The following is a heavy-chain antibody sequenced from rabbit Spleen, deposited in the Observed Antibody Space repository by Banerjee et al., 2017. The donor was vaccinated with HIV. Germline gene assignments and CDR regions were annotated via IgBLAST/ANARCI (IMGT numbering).Heavy chain of an antibody. CDR3: GRSSNAGYAGYGYGSNL. CDR1: GFDLSNYYY. Sequence: QSLEESGGDLVKPGASLTLTCTASGFDLSNYYYIYWVRQAPGKGLEWIGCIYTGGSGGIYYASWARGRLTISKPSSTTVTLQMTSLTAADTATYFCGRSSNAGYAGYGYGSNLWGPGTLVTVS. CDR2: IYTGGSGGI. J-gene: IGHJ4*01. V-gene: IGHV1S40*01. D-gene: IGHD7-1*01.